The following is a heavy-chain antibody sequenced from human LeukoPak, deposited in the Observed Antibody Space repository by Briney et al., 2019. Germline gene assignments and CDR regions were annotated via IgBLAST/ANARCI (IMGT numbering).Heavy chain of an antibody. CDR3: ARARYFDWLGTDY. CDR1: GYTFTSYD. CDR2: MNPNSGNT. D-gene: IGHD3-9*01. V-gene: IGHV1-8*01. Sequence: GASVKVSCRASGYTFTSYDINWVRQATGQGLEWMGWMNPNSGNTGYAQKFQGRVTMTRTTSISTAYMELSSLRSEDTAVYYCARARYFDWLGTDYWGQGTLVTVSS. J-gene: IGHJ4*02.